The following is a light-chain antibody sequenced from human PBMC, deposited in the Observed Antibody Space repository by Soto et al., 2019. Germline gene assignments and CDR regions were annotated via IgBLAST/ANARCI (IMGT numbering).Light chain of an antibody. CDR3: QQYNNWPVT. CDR2: GAS. CDR1: QSVSSY. Sequence: EIMFPQSPATLSLSPEARETLSCRARQSVSSYLAWYQQKVGQTPRLLIHGASTRATGIAARFSGSGSGTEFTLTISGLQSEDFATYYCQQYNNWPVTSGGGTKVDIK. V-gene: IGKV3D-15*01. J-gene: IGKJ4*01.